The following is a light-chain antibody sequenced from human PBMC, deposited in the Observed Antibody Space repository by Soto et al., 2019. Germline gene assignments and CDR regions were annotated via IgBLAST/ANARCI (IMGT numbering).Light chain of an antibody. J-gene: IGKJ5*01. CDR1: QSVSSN. Sequence: EIVMTQSPATLSVSPGERATLSCRASQSVSSNLAWYQQKPDQAPRRLIYGASTRATGIPARFSGSGSGTAVTLPISSLQSEDFAVYDSQQYNNWLITFGQGTRREIK. V-gene: IGKV3-15*01. CDR2: GAS. CDR3: QQYNNWLIT.